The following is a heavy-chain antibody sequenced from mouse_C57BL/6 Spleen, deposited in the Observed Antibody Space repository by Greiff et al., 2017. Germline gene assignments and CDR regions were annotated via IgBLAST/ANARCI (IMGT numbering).Heavy chain of an antibody. V-gene: IGHV7-3*01. CDR1: GFTFTDYY. CDR3: AGYDGYPLAY. Sequence: VQLKESGGGLVQPGGSLSLSCAASGFTFTDYYMSWVRQPPGKALEWLGFIRNKANGYTTEYSASVKGRFIISRDNSQSILYLQMNALRAEDSATYYCAGYDGYPLAYWGQGTLVTVSA. D-gene: IGHD2-3*01. J-gene: IGHJ3*01. CDR2: IRNKANGYTT.